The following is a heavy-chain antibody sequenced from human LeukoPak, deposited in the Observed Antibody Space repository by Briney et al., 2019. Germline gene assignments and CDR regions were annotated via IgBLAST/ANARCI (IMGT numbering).Heavy chain of an antibody. CDR1: GYTFTSYY. V-gene: IGHV1-46*01. CDR2: INPSGGST. D-gene: IGHD4-17*01. CDR3: ARDPLTQTTVSNAHFDY. Sequence: ASVKVSCKASGYTFTSYYMHWVRQAPGQGLEWMGIINPSGGSTSYAQKFQGRVTITADKSTSTAYMELSSLRSEDTAVYYCARDPLTQTTVSNAHFDYWGQGTLVTVSS. J-gene: IGHJ4*02.